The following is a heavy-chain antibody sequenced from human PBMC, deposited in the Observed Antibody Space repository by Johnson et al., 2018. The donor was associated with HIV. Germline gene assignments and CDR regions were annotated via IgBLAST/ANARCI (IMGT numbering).Heavy chain of an antibody. Sequence: QVQLVESGGGVVQPGRSLRLSCAASGFTFSSYGMHWVRQAPGKGLEWVAVIWYDGSNKYYADSVKGRFTIYRDNSKNTLYLQMNSLRAEDTAVYYCNSPGLMIGPPIWGQGTMVTVSS. V-gene: IGHV3-33*01. CDR2: IWYDGSNK. D-gene: IGHD3-22*01. CDR1: GFTFSSYG. J-gene: IGHJ3*02. CDR3: NSPGLMIGPPI.